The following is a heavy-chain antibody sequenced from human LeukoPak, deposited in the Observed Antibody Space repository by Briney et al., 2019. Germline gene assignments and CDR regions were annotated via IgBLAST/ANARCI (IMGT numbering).Heavy chain of an antibody. Sequence: SVKVSCKASGGTFSSYAISWVRQAPGQGLEWMGRIIPILGIANYAQKFQGRVTITADKSTSTAYMELSSLRSEDTAVYYCAKASSGQFPFDYWGQGTLVTVSS. CDR1: GGTFSSYA. J-gene: IGHJ4*02. CDR3: AKASSGQFPFDY. V-gene: IGHV1-69*04. D-gene: IGHD6-19*01. CDR2: IIPILGIA.